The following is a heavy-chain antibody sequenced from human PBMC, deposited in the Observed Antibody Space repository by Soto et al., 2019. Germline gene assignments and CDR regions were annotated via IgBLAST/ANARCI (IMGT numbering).Heavy chain of an antibody. CDR1: GYTFSSYA. CDR2: IWYDGSNK. CDR3: ERDAGSSSSEGVDY. Sequence: PGGSLRISCAAYGYTFSSYAMHWVRQAPGKGLEWVAVIWYDGSNKYYADSAKGQFTISRDNSKNTLYLQMKSLRAEDTAVYYCERDAGSSSSEGVDYWGQGTLVTVSS. J-gene: IGHJ4*02. D-gene: IGHD6-6*01. V-gene: IGHV3-33*08.